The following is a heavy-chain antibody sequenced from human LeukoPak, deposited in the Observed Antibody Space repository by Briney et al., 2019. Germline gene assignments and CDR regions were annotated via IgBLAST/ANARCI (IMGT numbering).Heavy chain of an antibody. D-gene: IGHD3-9*01. V-gene: IGHV1-46*01. CDR3: ARILGRGYYNLNYFDY. CDR2: INPSGGST. J-gene: IGHJ4*02. Sequence: ASMKVSCKASGYTFTSYYMHWVRQAPGQGLEWMGIINPSGGSTSYAQKFQGRVTMTRDTSTSTVYMELSSLRSEDTAVYYCARILGRGYYNLNYFDYWGQGTLVTVSS. CDR1: GYTFTSYY.